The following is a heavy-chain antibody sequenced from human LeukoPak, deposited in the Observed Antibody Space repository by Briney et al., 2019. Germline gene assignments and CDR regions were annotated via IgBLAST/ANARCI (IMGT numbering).Heavy chain of an antibody. CDR1: GFTFSDHY. J-gene: IGHJ3*02. D-gene: IGHD1-26*01. CDR2: ISGSGGGT. CDR3: AKDLIVGATADAFDI. Sequence: PGGSLRLSCAASGFTFSDHYMDWVRQAPGKGLEWVSVISGSGGGTYYADSVKGRFTISRDNSKNTLYLQMNSLRAEDTAIYYCAKDLIVGATADAFDIWGQGTMVTVTS. V-gene: IGHV3-23*01.